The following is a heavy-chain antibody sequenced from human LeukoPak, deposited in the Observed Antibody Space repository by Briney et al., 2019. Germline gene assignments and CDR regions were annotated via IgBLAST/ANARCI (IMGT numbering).Heavy chain of an antibody. V-gene: IGHV5-51*01. CDR2: IFPGDTNI. Sequence: GESLKISCKGSGYSFADYWVGWVRQMPGKGLEWMGIIFPGDTNILYSPSFQGQVTISADKSISTAYLQWSSLKASDTAMYYCARLKDCSSTSCYFGWFDPWGQGTLVTVSS. CDR1: GYSFADYW. CDR3: ARLKDCSSTSCYFGWFDP. D-gene: IGHD2-2*01. J-gene: IGHJ5*02.